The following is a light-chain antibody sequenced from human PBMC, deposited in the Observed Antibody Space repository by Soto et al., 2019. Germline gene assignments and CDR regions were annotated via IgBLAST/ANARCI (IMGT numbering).Light chain of an antibody. CDR3: SSYTSSPHVV. Sequence: QSAPTQPASVSGSPGQSITISCTGTSSDVGGYNYVSWYQQHPGKAPKLMIYEVSNRPSGVSNRFSGSKSGNTASLTISGLQAEDEADYYCSSYTSSPHVVFGGGTQLTVL. V-gene: IGLV2-14*01. CDR1: SSDVGGYNY. CDR2: EVS. J-gene: IGLJ2*01.